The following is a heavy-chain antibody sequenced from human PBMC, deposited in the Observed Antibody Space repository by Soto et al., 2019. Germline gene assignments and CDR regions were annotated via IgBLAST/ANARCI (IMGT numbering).Heavy chain of an antibody. CDR3: ARDHIYVFWRGNYYYYGMDV. V-gene: IGHV3-53*01. CDR2: IYSGGST. D-gene: IGHD3-3*01. Sequence: GGSLRLSCAASGFTVSSNYMSWVRQAPGKGLEWVSVIYSGGSTYYADSVKGRFTISRDNSKNTLYLQMNSLRAEDTAVYYCARDHIYVFWRGNYYYYGMDVWGQGTTVTVSS. CDR1: GFTVSSNY. J-gene: IGHJ6*02.